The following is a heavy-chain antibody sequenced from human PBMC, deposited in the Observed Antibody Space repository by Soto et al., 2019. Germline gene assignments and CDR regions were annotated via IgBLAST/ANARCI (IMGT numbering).Heavy chain of an antibody. CDR1: GGTFSSYA. CDR2: IIPIFGTA. D-gene: IGHD3-9*01. V-gene: IGHV1-69*13. CDR3: ARGGGGYDILTGYFDAFDI. Sequence: SVKVSCKASGGTFSSYAISWVRQAPGQGLEWMGGIIPIFGTANYAQKFQGRVTITADESTSTAYMELSSLRSEDTAVYYCARGGGGYDILTGYFDAFDIWGQGTMVT. J-gene: IGHJ3*02.